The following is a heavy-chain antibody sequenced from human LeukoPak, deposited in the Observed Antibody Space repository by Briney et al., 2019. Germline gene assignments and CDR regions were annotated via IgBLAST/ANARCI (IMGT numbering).Heavy chain of an antibody. J-gene: IGHJ4*02. Sequence: PGGSLRLSCAASGFTFSSYSMNWVRQAPGKGLEWVSYISSSSSIIYYADSVKGRFTISRDNAKNSLYLQMNSLRAEDTAVYYCARVSFGGYTRYWGQGTLVTVSS. D-gene: IGHD5-12*01. CDR1: GFTFSSYS. V-gene: IGHV3-48*04. CDR3: ARVSFGGYTRY. CDR2: ISSSSSII.